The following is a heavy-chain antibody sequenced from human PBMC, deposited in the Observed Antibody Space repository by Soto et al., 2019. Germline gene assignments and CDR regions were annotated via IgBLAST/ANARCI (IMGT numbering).Heavy chain of an antibody. J-gene: IGHJ4*02. CDR2: ISAYNGNT. Sequence: QVQLVQSGAEVKKPGASVKVSCKASGYTFTSYGISWVRQAPGQGLEWMGWISAYNGNTNDAQKLQRRVTVTTATSTSRAYMELRSLRSGDTAVYYCARDPSKAVAGGWFHYWGQGTLVVVSS. V-gene: IGHV1-18*01. CDR3: ARDPSKAVAGGWFHY. CDR1: GYTFTSYG. D-gene: IGHD6-19*01.